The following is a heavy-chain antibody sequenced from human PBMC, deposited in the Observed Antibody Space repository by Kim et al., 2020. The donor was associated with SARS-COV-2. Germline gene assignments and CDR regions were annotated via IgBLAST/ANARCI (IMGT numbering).Heavy chain of an antibody. Sequence: SETLSLTCAVYGGSFSGYYWSWIRQPPGKGLEWIGEINHSGSTNYNPSLKSRVTISVDTSKNQFSLKLSSVTAADTAVYYCARGDCSGGSCYHLVSGWRRHYFDYWGQGTLVTVSS. J-gene: IGHJ4*02. D-gene: IGHD2-15*01. CDR2: INHSGST. CDR3: ARGDCSGGSCYHLVSGWRRHYFDY. V-gene: IGHV4-34*01. CDR1: GGSFSGYY.